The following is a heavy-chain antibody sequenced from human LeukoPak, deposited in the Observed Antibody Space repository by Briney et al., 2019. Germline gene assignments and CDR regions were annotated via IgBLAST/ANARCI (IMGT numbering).Heavy chain of an antibody. CDR1: GGSFSGCY. J-gene: IGHJ4*02. V-gene: IGHV4-34*01. Sequence: PSETLSLTCAVYGGSFSGCYWSWIRQPPGKGLEWIGEINHSGSTNYNPSLKSRVTISVDTSKNQFSLKLSSVTAADTAVYYCASRLYSSSSQFRDYWGQGTLVTVSS. CDR3: ASRLYSSSSQFRDY. D-gene: IGHD6-6*01. CDR2: INHSGST.